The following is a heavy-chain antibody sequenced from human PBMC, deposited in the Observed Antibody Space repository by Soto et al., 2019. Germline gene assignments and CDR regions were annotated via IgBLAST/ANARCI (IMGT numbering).Heavy chain of an antibody. J-gene: IGHJ4*02. Sequence: GGSLRLSCAASGFTFSSYWMHWVRQAPGKGLVWVSRINSDGSTTNYADSVKGRFTISRDNAKNTLSLQMNSLRAEDTAVYYCARVPTFDSSGYYPDYWGQGTLVTVYS. CDR2: INSDGSTT. CDR1: GFTFSSYW. D-gene: IGHD3-22*01. V-gene: IGHV3-74*01. CDR3: ARVPTFDSSGYYPDY.